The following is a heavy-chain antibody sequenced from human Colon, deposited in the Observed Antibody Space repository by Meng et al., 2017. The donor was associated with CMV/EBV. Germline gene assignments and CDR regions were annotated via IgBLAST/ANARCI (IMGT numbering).Heavy chain of an antibody. CDR1: GFIFSGSH. D-gene: IGHD2-2*01. V-gene: IGHV3-73*01. Sequence: GESLKISCAASGFIFSGSHMHWVRQASGKGLEWVGHVRSKANNYATAYSASVKGGFTISRDDSKNTEYLQMNSLKTEDTAVYYCARQTVSCHDYWGQGTLVTVSS. CDR3: ARQTVSCHDY. J-gene: IGHJ4*02. CDR2: VRSKANNYAT.